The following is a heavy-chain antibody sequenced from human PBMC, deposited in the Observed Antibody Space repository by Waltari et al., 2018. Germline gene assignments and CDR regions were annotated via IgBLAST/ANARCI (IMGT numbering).Heavy chain of an antibody. CDR3: AREGCSSTSCYTYFDY. D-gene: IGHD2-2*02. V-gene: IGHV1-2*02. CDR1: GYTFTSYA. CDR2: INPNSGGT. J-gene: IGHJ4*02. Sequence: QVQLVQSGAEVKKPGASVKVSCKASGYTFTSYAMHWVRQAPGQRLEWMGWINPNSGGTNYAQKFQGRVTMTRDTSISTAYMELSRLRSDDTAVYYCAREGCSSTSCYTYFDYWGQGTLVTVSS.